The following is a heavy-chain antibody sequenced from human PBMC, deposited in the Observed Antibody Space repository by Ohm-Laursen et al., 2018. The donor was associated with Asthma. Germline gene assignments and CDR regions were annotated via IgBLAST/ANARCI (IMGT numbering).Heavy chain of an antibody. Sequence: SETLSLTCTVSGGSISSYDWSWVRQAPGRELEWIAYIQSSGGANYNPSLQSRVTLSLDTSKNQVSLRLSSVTAADTALYFCARLDWVRSMFDSWGPGIQVLVSS. D-gene: IGHD3-9*01. V-gene: IGHV4-59*01. CDR2: IQSSGGA. CDR1: GGSISSYD. J-gene: IGHJ4*02. CDR3: ARLDWVRSMFDS.